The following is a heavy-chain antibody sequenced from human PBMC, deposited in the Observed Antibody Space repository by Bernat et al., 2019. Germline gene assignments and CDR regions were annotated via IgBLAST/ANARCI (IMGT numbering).Heavy chain of an antibody. J-gene: IGHJ4*02. CDR3: ARMTYYYDSSGYSPYFDY. D-gene: IGHD3-22*01. Sequence: QVQLVQSGAEVKKPGASVKVSCKASGYTFTGYYMHWVPQAPGQGLEWMGWINPNSGGTNYAQKFQGWVTMTRDTSISTAYMELSRLRSDDTAVYYCARMTYYYDSSGYSPYFDYWGQGTLVTVSS. V-gene: IGHV1-2*04. CDR1: GYTFTGYY. CDR2: INPNSGGT.